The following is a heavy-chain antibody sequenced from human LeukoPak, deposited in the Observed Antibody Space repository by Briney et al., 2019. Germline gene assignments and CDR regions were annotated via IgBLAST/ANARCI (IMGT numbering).Heavy chain of an antibody. J-gene: IGHJ4*02. CDR1: GGSISSYY. V-gene: IGHV4-4*07. Sequence: PSETLSLTCTVSGGSISSYYWSWIRQPAGKGLEWIGRIYTSGSTNYNPSLKSRVTMSVDTSKNQCSLKLSSVTAADTVVYYCARDEAWATVTTNPLDYWGQGTLVTVSS. D-gene: IGHD4-17*01. CDR3: ARDEAWATVTTNPLDY. CDR2: IYTSGST.